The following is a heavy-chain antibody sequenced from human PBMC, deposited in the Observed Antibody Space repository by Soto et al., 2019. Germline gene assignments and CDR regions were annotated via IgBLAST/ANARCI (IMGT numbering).Heavy chain of an antibody. V-gene: IGHV4-59*01. D-gene: IGHD3-22*01. J-gene: IGHJ5*02. CDR3: ARGLASFYDSSGSPNWFDP. Sequence: SXTLSLTCTVSSGSISSYYWSWIRQPPGKGLEWIGYIYYSGTTNSNPSLKSRVTISVDTSKNQFSLKLVSVTAADTAVYYCARGLASFYDSSGSPNWFDPWGQGTLVTVSS. CDR2: IYYSGTT. CDR1: SGSISSYY.